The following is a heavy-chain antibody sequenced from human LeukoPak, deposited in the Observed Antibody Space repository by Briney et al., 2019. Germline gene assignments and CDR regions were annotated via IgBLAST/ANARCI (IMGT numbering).Heavy chain of an antibody. CDR2: IHTDRRTT. D-gene: IGHD6-13*01. Sequence: GGSLRLSCAASGFTFSNYWMRWVRQVPGEGLVWVSYIHTDRRTTGYADSVKGRFTISRDNSKNTLYLQMSSLRAEDTAIYYCVTESHSRSWYYWGQGTLVTVSS. CDR3: VTESHSRSWYY. J-gene: IGHJ4*02. V-gene: IGHV3-74*01. CDR1: GFTFSNYW.